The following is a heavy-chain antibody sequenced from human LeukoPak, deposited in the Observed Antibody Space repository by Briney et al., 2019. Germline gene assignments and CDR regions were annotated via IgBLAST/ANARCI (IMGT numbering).Heavy chain of an antibody. D-gene: IGHD1-26*01. J-gene: IGHJ4*02. Sequence: GGSLRLSCVSSGFISTNYWMHWVRQAPGKGPVWVGRIDKEGSAAFYAESVKGRFTISRDNVKSTVYLQMNSLTAEDTAVYHCARGGYSGSYYRFDWGQGTLVTVSS. CDR3: ARGGYSGSYYRFD. CDR1: GFISTNYW. CDR2: IDKEGSAA. V-gene: IGHV3-74*01.